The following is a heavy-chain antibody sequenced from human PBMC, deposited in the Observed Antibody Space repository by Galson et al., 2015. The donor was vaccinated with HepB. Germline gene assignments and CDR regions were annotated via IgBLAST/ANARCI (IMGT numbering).Heavy chain of an antibody. CDR1: GYTFAGSY. Sequence: SVKVSCKASGYTFAGSYMHWVRQAPGQGLEWMGWISPNSGGTNYAQKFQGRVTMTRDTSISTAYMELSRLRSDDTAVYYCAREDIVVVPSSTEHYYYYMDVWGKGTTVTVSS. J-gene: IGHJ6*03. D-gene: IGHD2-2*01. V-gene: IGHV1-2*02. CDR2: ISPNSGGT. CDR3: AREDIVVVPSSTEHYYYYMDV.